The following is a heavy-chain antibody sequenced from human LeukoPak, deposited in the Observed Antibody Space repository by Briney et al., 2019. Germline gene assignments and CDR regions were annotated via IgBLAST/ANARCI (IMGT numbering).Heavy chain of an antibody. CDR1: GGSISSGSYY. Sequence: SETLSLTCTVSGGSISSGSYYWSWIRQPAGKGLEWIGRIYTSGSTNYNPSLKSRVTISVDTSKNQFPLKLSSVTAADTAVYYCARGDGYKDFDYWGQGTLVTVSS. J-gene: IGHJ4*02. CDR3: ARGDGYKDFDY. D-gene: IGHD5-24*01. V-gene: IGHV4-61*02. CDR2: IYTSGST.